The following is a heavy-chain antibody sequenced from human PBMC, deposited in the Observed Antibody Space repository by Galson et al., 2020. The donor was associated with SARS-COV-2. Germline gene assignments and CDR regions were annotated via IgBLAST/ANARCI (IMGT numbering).Heavy chain of an antibody. CDR3: ASAPVLLWFGVLLRGWCDP. CDR2: INHSGST. Sequence: SETLSLTCAVYGGSFSGYYWSWIRQPPGKGLEWIGEINHSGSTNYNPSLKSRVTISVDTSKNQFSLKLSSVTAADTAVYYCASAPVLLWFGVLLRGWCDPWGQGTLVTVSS. V-gene: IGHV4-34*01. CDR1: GGSFSGYY. D-gene: IGHD3-10*01. J-gene: IGHJ5*02.